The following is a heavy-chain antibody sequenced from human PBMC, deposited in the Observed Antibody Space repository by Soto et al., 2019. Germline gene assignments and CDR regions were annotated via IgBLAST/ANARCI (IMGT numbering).Heavy chain of an antibody. Sequence: EVQLVESGGGLGQPGGSLRLSCAASGFTFSSYWMYWVRQAPGKGLVWVSRINSDGSSTNYADSVKGRFTIARDNAKNTLFLQMNSLRADDTAVYYCTADQFVLDSNHVGGVAYWGRGTLVTVSP. CDR2: INSDGSST. CDR1: GFTFSSYW. CDR3: TADQFVLDSNHVGGVAY. V-gene: IGHV3-74*01. D-gene: IGHD3-3*01. J-gene: IGHJ4*01.